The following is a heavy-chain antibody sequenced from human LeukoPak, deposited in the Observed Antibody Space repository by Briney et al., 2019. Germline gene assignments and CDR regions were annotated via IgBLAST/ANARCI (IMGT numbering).Heavy chain of an antibody. D-gene: IGHD2-2*01. CDR3: VRVSCTSTSCPGWIDP. CDR1: GGSISSYY. V-gene: IGHV4-59*01. Sequence: KPSETLSLTRTVSGGSISSYYWSWIRQPPGKGLDWIGYIYYSGTTNYNPSLKSRVTISLDTSKKQLSLKLSSVTAADTAVYYCVRVSCTSTSCPGWIDPWGQGTLVTVSS. CDR2: IYYSGTT. J-gene: IGHJ5*02.